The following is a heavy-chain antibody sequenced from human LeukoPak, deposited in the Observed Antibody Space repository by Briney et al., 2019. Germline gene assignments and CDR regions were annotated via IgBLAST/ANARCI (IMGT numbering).Heavy chain of an antibody. CDR2: IHHSGTT. J-gene: IGHJ6*03. D-gene: IGHD1-14*01. V-gene: IGHV4-34*01. CDR1: GGSFSDSY. Sequence: SETLSLTCAVYGGSFSDSYWAWIRQRPGKGLEWIGEIHHSGTTNFNPSLQSRVSISVDTAKNQFFLRVASMTAADTALYYCARGRKVSGVRRINWARHENYFFYYIDVWGKGTSVSVSS. CDR3: ARGRKVSGVRRINWARHENYFFYYIDV.